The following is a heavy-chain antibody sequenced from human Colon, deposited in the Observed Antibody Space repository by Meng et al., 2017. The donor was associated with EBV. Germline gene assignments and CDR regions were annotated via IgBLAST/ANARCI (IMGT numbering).Heavy chain of an antibody. D-gene: IGHD5-24*01. V-gene: IGHV4-31*03. CDR2: IYYSGST. CDR3: ARGPSRWLQFSFDY. CDR1: GGSISIGGYY. Sequence: QWQLQESGPGLVKPSQTLSLTCTVSGGSISIGGYYWSWIRQHPGKGLEWIGYIYYSGSTYHNPSLKSRVTISIDTSKNQFSLKLSSVTAADTAVYYCARGPSRWLQFSFDYWGQGTLVTVSS. J-gene: IGHJ4*02.